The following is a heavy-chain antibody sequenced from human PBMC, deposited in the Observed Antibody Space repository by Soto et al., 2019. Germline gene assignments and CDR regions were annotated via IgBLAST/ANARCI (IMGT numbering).Heavy chain of an antibody. D-gene: IGHD3-16*01. CDR1: GFTFSSYA. CDR2: ISGSGGST. J-gene: IGHJ4*02. V-gene: IGHV3-23*01. CDR3: AKGEMGELGRDY. Sequence: EVQLLESGGGLVQPGGSLRLSCAASGFTFSSYAMSWVRQAPGKGLEWVSAISGSGGSTYYADSVKGRFTISRDNSKNTRYLQMNSRSAEDTAVYYCAKGEMGELGRDYWGQGTLVTVSS.